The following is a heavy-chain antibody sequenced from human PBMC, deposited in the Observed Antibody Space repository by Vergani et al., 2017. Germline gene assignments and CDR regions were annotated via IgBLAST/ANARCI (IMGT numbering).Heavy chain of an antibody. CDR3: ARGPTYYDVWSGYYGWWFDP. V-gene: IGHV4-34*01. CDR2: INHSGST. D-gene: IGHD3-3*01. Sequence: QVQLPQWGAGLLKPSETLSLTCAVYGGSFSGYYWSWIRQPPGKGLEWIGEINHSGSTNYNPSLKRRVTISVDTSKNQFSLKLSSVTAADTAVYYCARGPTYYDVWSGYYGWWFDPWGQGTLVTVSS. J-gene: IGHJ5*02. CDR1: GGSFSGYY.